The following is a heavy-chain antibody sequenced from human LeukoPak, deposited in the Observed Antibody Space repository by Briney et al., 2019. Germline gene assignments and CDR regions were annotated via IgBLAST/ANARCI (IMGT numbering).Heavy chain of an antibody. J-gene: IGHJ5*02. V-gene: IGHV4-4*02. D-gene: IGHD6-19*01. CDR1: GLTFTDAW. CDR2: VYHTGSS. Sequence: GSLRLSCVVSGLTFTDAWMNWVRQPPGKGLEWIGEVYHTGSSNYNPSLKSRVTISVDKSKSQFSLKLSSVTAADTAVYYCARGGTTVAGTFWFDPWGLGTLVTVSS. CDR3: ARGGTTVAGTFWFDP.